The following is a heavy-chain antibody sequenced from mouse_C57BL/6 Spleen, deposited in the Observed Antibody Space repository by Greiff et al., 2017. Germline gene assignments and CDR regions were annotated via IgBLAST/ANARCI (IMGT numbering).Heavy chain of an antibody. CDR3: ARSSITTVVSNFDY. V-gene: IGHV1-64*01. CDR1: GYTFTSYW. D-gene: IGHD1-1*01. J-gene: IGHJ2*01. CDR2: IHPNSGST. Sequence: VQLQQPGAELVKPGASVKLSCKASGYTFTSYWMHWVKQRPGQGLEWIGMIHPNSGSTNYNEKFKSKATLTVDKSSSPAYMQLSILTSEDSAVYYCARSSITTVVSNFDYWGQGTTLTVSS.